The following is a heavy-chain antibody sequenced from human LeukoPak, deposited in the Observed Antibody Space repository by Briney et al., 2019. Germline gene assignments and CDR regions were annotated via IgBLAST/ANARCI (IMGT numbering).Heavy chain of an antibody. CDR3: ARDYGGYSYGNYYFDY. Sequence: PETLSLTCTVSGGSISSYYWSWIRQPPGKGLEWIGYIYYSGNTNYNPSLKSRVAISVDTSKNQFSLKLSSVTAADTAVYYCARDYGGYSYGNYYFDYWGQGTLVTVSS. J-gene: IGHJ4*02. CDR2: IYYSGNT. CDR1: GGSISSYY. V-gene: IGHV4-59*01. D-gene: IGHD5-18*01.